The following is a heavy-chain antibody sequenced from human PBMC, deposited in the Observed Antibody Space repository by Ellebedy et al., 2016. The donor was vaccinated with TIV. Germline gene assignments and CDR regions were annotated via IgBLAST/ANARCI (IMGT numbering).Heavy chain of an antibody. J-gene: IGHJ4*02. Sequence: MPSETLSLTCTVSGDSISSKFYWGWIRQPPGKGLEWIGSIYYDGSTYYNPSLKSRVTISKDTSKNQFSLKLTSVTAADTAVYYCARRSSYWSALDFWGQGTLATVSS. CDR1: GDSISSKFY. CDR2: IYYDGST. CDR3: ARRSSYWSALDF. D-gene: IGHD6-19*01. V-gene: IGHV4-39*01.